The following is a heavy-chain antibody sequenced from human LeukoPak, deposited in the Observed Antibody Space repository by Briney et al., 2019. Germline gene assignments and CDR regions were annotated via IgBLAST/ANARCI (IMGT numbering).Heavy chain of an antibody. Sequence: GGSLRLSCAASGFTFSSYSMSSSSTIYYADSVKGRFTISRDNSKNTLYLQMNSLRAEDTAVYYCARGGSNWYYFDCWGQGTLVTVSS. CDR2: SSSTI. V-gene: IGHV3-48*01. D-gene: IGHD6-13*01. J-gene: IGHJ4*02. CDR3: ARGGSNWYYFDC. CDR1: GFTFSSYS.